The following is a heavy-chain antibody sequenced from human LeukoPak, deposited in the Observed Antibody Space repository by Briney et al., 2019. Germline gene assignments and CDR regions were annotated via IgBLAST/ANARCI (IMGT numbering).Heavy chain of an antibody. Sequence: GASVKVSCRASGYTFTSYDINWVRQATGQGLEWMGWVNPNSGHTGYAQKFQGRVTMTRNTSISTAYMELSSLRSEDTAVHYCARGAPGSYCSGGSCPYFDYWGQGTLVSVSS. CDR3: ARGAPGSYCSGGSCPYFDY. D-gene: IGHD2-15*01. CDR2: VNPNSGHT. CDR1: GYTFTSYD. V-gene: IGHV1-8*01. J-gene: IGHJ4*02.